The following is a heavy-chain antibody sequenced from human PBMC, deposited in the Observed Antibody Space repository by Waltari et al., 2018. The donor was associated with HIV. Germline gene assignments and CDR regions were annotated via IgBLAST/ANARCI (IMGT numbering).Heavy chain of an antibody. Sequence: EVQLVESGGGVVRPGGSLRLACAASGFTFDDYGMSWVRQAPGKGLEWVSGINWNGGSTAYADSVKGRFTISRDNAKNALYLQMNSLRPEDTALYHCVRPGTAAGWFDPWGQGTLVTVSS. D-gene: IGHD3-10*01. CDR1: GFTFDDYG. CDR2: INWNGGST. V-gene: IGHV3-20*01. J-gene: IGHJ5*02. CDR3: VRPGTAAGWFDP.